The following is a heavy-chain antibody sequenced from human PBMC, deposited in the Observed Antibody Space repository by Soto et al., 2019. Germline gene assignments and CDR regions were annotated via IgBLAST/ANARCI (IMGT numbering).Heavy chain of an antibody. D-gene: IGHD1-26*01. CDR1: RFTFSSYA. Sequence: QVQLVESGGDVVQPGGSLRLSCAGSRFTFSSYAMHWVRQAPGKGLEWVSVISPDGSDTFYAESVKGRFTISRDNSKNTMYVQMNSLRPEDTAIYYCARDGVSPGNYYSASDLWGQGTMVTVSS. CDR2: ISPDGSDT. CDR3: ARDGVSPGNYYSASDL. J-gene: IGHJ3*01. V-gene: IGHV3-30*04.